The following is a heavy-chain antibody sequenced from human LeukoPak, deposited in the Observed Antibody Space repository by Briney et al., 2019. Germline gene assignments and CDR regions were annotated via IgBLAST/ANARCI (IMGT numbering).Heavy chain of an antibody. J-gene: IGHJ6*03. CDR2: ISYDGKT. D-gene: IGHD3-22*01. V-gene: IGHV4-59*12. CDR1: GASINSYR. Sequence: PSETLSLTCNVSGASINSYRWNWIRQPPGKGLEWIGYISYDGKTNYNPSLKSRLTLSVDTSKNQFSLKLSSVTAADTAAYYCARGPNFSYYDSSGWAATYMDVWGKGTTVTVSS. CDR3: ARGPNFSYYDSSGWAATYMDV.